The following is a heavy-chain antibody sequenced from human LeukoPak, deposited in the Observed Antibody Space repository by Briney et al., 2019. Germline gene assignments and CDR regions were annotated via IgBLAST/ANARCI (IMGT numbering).Heavy chain of an antibody. Sequence: GGSLRLSCAASGFTFSNYAMSRVRQAPGKGLEWVSSISSSGGSTYYADSAKGRFTISRDNSKNTLYLQMNSLRAEDTAVYYCAKRGQHSSGWSFYFDSWGQGTLVTVSS. D-gene: IGHD6-19*01. CDR2: ISSSGGST. V-gene: IGHV3-23*01. CDR3: AKRGQHSSGWSFYFDS. J-gene: IGHJ4*02. CDR1: GFTFSNYA.